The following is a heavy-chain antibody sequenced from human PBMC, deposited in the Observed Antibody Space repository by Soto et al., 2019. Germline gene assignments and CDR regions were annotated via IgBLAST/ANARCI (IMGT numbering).Heavy chain of an antibody. Sequence: SETLSLTCTVSGGSISNYYWNWIRQTPGKGLEWIGYIDYSGNTNYNPSLKSRVTISVDTSKNQVSLNVTSVTAADPAVYYCARDKITGLFDYWGQGTLVTVS. V-gene: IGHV4-59*01. CDR1: GGSISNYY. CDR2: IDYSGNT. D-gene: IGHD2-8*02. CDR3: ARDKITGLFDY. J-gene: IGHJ4*02.